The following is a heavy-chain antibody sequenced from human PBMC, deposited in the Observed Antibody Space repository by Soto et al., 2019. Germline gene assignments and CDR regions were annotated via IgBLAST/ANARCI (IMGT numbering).Heavy chain of an antibody. V-gene: IGHV2-70*11. D-gene: IGHD3-16*01. CDR2: IDWDDDT. CDR1: GFALTTSGEG. CDR3: ARKMLLGRGPGFDF. Sequence: SGPTLVNPTQTLTLTCTSTGFALTTSGEGVGWLRQSPGKALEGLARIDWDDDTDYSTSLKTRLTISKDSSKNQAVLTMTNVDPMDTDTYYCARKMLLGRGPGFDFWGQGNLVTVSS. J-gene: IGHJ4*02.